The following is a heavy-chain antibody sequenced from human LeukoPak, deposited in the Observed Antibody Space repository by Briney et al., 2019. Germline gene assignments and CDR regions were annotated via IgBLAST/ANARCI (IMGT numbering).Heavy chain of an antibody. CDR2: LSYNGRNT. CDR3: ARDWDCGGGCRYPGGTFDI. D-gene: IGHD2-21*02. Sequence: GGSLRLSCAASGFTLTTYAMHWVRRAPGKGLEWVAVLSYNGRNTDYADSVKGRFTISGDNSQNSLYLQMNSLRTEDTAVYYCARDWDCGGGCRYPGGTFDIWGQGTMVTVSS. J-gene: IGHJ3*02. V-gene: IGHV3-30*04. CDR1: GFTLTTYA.